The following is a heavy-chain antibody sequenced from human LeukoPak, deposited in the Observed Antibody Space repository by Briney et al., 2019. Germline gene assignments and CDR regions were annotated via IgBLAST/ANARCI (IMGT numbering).Heavy chain of an antibody. CDR1: GYIFTGYY. CDR2: INPDSGGT. D-gene: IGHD5-12*01. Sequence: GASVKVSCKASGYIFTGYYLHWVRQAPGQGLEWMGRINPDSGGTDYAQKFQGRVTMTRDTSIGTAYMELSRLISDDTAVYYCARVDSGHDYGPSWGQGTMVTVSS. CDR3: ARVDSGHDYGPS. J-gene: IGHJ3*01. V-gene: IGHV1-2*06.